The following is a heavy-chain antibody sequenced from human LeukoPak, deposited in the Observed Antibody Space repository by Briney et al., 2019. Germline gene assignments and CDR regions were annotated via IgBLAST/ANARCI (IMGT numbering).Heavy chain of an antibody. J-gene: IGHJ4*02. Sequence: PSETLSLTCTVSGGSISSGGYYWSWIRQPPGKGLEWIGYIYHSGSTYYNPSLKSRVTISVDTSKNQFSLKLSSVTAADTAVYYCARSRDGNNYNEEIDFWGQGILVTVSS. CDR3: ARSRDGNNYNEEIDF. D-gene: IGHD5-24*01. V-gene: IGHV4-30-2*01. CDR1: GGSISSGGYY. CDR2: IYHSGST.